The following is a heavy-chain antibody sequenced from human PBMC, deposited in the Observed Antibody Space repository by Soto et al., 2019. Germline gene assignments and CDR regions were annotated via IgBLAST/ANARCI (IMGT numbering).Heavy chain of an antibody. D-gene: IGHD1-1*01. CDR2: ISYDGSNK. CDR1: GFTFSSYG. J-gene: IGHJ4*02. CDR3: AKDWAGTEDFDH. Sequence: GGSLRLSCAASGFTFSSYGMHWVRQAPGKGLEWVAVISYDGSNKYYADSVKGRFTISRDNSKNTLYLQMNSLRAEDTAVYYCAKDWAGTEDFDHWGQGTLVTVSS. V-gene: IGHV3-30*18.